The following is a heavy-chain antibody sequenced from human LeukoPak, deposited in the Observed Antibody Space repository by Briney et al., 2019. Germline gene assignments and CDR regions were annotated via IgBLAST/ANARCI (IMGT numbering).Heavy chain of an antibody. CDR1: GGSISSGDYY. CDR3: ARGSRGYSYG. CDR2: IYYSAST. Sequence: ASQTLSLTCTVSGGSISSGDYYWSWIRQPPGKGLEWIGYIYYSASTNYNPSLKSRVTISVDTSNNQFSLKLSSVTAADTDVYYCARGSRGYSYGWGQGTLVTVSS. J-gene: IGHJ4*02. V-gene: IGHV4-61*08. D-gene: IGHD5-18*01.